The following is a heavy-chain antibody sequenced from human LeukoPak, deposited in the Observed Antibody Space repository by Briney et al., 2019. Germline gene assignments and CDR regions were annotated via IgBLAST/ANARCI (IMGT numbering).Heavy chain of an antibody. CDR3: AKAASSSWPSYYYGMDV. V-gene: IGHV3-23*01. J-gene: IGHJ6*02. CDR1: GYTFDSYG. D-gene: IGHD6-13*01. Sequence: GGSLRLSCAASGYTFDSYGMSWVRQAPGKGLEWVSAISGSGGNTYYADSVKGRFTISRDSSKNTLYLQMNSLRAEDTAVYYCAKAASSSWPSYYYGMDVWGQGTTVTVSS. CDR2: ISGSGGNT.